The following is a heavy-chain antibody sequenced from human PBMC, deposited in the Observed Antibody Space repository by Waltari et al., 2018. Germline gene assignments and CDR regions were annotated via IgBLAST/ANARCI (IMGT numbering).Heavy chain of an antibody. D-gene: IGHD3-22*01. CDR3: AADLGSGGYYLVHFDY. Sequence: EVQLLESGGGLAQPGGSLRLSCATSGFPFSSCAMNWVRQGPGEGLQWVSGISGSGGGTFYVDSVKGRFTISRDNSKNTLYLQMNSLRAEDTALYYCAADLGSGGYYLVHFDYWGQGTLVTVSS. CDR1: GFPFSSCA. J-gene: IGHJ4*02. CDR2: ISGSGGGT. V-gene: IGHV3-23*01.